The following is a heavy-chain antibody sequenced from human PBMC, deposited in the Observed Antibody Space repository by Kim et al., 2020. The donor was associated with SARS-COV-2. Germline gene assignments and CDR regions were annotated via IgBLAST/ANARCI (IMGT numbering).Heavy chain of an antibody. CDR2: INHSGST. J-gene: IGHJ4*02. V-gene: IGHV4-34*01. CDR1: GGSFSGYY. CDR3: ARSRGYSYGLDY. Sequence: SETLSLTCAVYGGSFSGYYWSWIRQPPGKGLEWIGEINHSGSTNYNPSLKSRVTISVDTSKNQFSLKLSSVTAADTAVYYCARSRGYSYGLDYWGQGTLVTVSS. D-gene: IGHD5-18*01.